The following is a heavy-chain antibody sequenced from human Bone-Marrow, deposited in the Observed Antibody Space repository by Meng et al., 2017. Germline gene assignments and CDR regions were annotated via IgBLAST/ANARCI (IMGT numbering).Heavy chain of an antibody. J-gene: IGHJ4*02. V-gene: IGHV4-59*01. CDR2: ISYSGST. CDR3: ARAIATRPDVFDY. D-gene: IGHD6-6*01. CDR1: SGSINSYF. Sequence: QVQLQESGPGLVKPSATLSLTCTVSSGSINSYFWSWIRQPPGKGPEWIGYISYSGSTNYNPSLKNRVTISVDTSKNQFSLKLSSVTAADTAVYYCARAIATRPDVFDYWGQGTLVTVSS.